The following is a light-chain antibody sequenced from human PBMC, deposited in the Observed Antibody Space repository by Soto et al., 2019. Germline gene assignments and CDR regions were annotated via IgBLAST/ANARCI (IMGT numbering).Light chain of an antibody. Sequence: QSALTQPASVSGSPGQSITISCTGTSSDVGGYNYVSWYQQHPGKAPKLMIYDVSNRPSGVSNRFSGSKSGNTAYLTISGIQAEDEADYYCSSYTSSSTRVFGGGTKLTVL. J-gene: IGLJ2*01. CDR2: DVS. CDR3: SSYTSSSTRV. CDR1: SSDVGGYNY. V-gene: IGLV2-14*01.